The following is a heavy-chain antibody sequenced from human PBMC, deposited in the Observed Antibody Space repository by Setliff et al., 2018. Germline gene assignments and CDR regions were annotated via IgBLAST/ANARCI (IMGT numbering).Heavy chain of an antibody. V-gene: IGHV3-30*02. CDR3: AKDGYSGYDGYYLDS. CDR1: GFTFSSFG. Sequence: GSLRLSCAASGFTFSSFGMHWVRHAPGKGLEWVAFTRYDGNNKYYADSVEGRFTISRDNSKNTLYLQMNSLTGDDTAVYYCAKDGYSGYDGYYLDSWGQGALVTVSS. CDR2: TRYDGNNK. J-gene: IGHJ4*02. D-gene: IGHD5-12*01.